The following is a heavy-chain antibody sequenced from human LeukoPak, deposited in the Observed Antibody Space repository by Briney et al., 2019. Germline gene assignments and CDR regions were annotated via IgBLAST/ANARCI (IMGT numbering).Heavy chain of an antibody. Sequence: GRSLRLFCAASGFTFSSYAMHWVRQAPGKGLEWVAVISYDGSNKYYADSVKGRFTISRDNSKNTLYLQMNSLRAEDTAVYYCARDSGYYYGSGSPYDYWGQGTLVTVSS. V-gene: IGHV3-30-3*01. CDR2: ISYDGSNK. J-gene: IGHJ4*02. CDR3: ARDSGYYYGSGSPYDY. CDR1: GFTFSSYA. D-gene: IGHD3-10*01.